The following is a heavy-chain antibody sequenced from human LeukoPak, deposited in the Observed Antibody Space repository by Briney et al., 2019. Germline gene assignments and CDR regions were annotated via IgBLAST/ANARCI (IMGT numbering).Heavy chain of an antibody. CDR1: GGSISSSSYY. J-gene: IGHJ5*02. CDR2: IYYSGST. D-gene: IGHD3-10*01. V-gene: IGHV4-39*07. Sequence: SETLSLTCTVSGGSISSSSYYWGWIRQPPGKGLEWIGSIYYSGSTYYNPSLKSRVTISVDTSKNQFSLKLSSVTAADTAVYYCARGHYYGSGSYYNVGWFDPWGQGTLVTVSS. CDR3: ARGHYYGSGSYYNVGWFDP.